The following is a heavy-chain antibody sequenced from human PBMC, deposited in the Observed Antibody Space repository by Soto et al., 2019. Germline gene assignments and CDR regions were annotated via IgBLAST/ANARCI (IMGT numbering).Heavy chain of an antibody. CDR3: ARVVGSGWKYYFAY. J-gene: IGHJ4*02. V-gene: IGHV1-69*12. D-gene: IGHD6-19*01. CDR1: GGTFSSYA. CDR2: IIPIFGTA. Sequence: QVQLVQSGAEVKKPGSSVKVSCKASGGTFSSYAINWVRQAPGQGLEWMGGIIPIFGTANYAQKFQGRVTITADEPTSTAYMELSSLRSEETAGYSWARVVGSGWKYYFAYWGQGTLVTVSS.